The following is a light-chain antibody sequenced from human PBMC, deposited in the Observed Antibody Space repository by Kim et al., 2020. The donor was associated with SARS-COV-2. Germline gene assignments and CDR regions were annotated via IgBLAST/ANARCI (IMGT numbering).Light chain of an antibody. J-gene: IGKJ2*01. CDR1: HNINNY. V-gene: IGKV1-39*01. Sequence: ASVGDRVTITCRTSHNINNYLNWYQLKSGRAPKLLIYGASSLRSGVPSRFSGSGSGTDFNLTIYSLRPEDFAAYFCQQSYSPPHIFGQGTKVDIK. CDR3: QQSYSPPHI. CDR2: GAS.